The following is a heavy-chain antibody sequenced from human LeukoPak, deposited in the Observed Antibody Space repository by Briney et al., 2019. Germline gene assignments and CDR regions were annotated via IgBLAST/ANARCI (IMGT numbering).Heavy chain of an antibody. CDR1: GDSIGSSNYF. CDR2: IYHSWNT. V-gene: IGHV4-39*01. CDR3: ARQLYSSATV. J-gene: IGHJ6*02. Sequence: PSETLSLTCTVSGDSIGSSNYFWGWIRQPPGKGLEWVGNIYHSWNTFYNPSLKSRVTISADTSKNQFSLKLTFVTVADTAVYYCARQLYSSATVWGQGTTVIVSS. D-gene: IGHD6-25*01.